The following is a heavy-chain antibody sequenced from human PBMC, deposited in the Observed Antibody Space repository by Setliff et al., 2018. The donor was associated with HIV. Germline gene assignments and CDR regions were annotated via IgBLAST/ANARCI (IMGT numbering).Heavy chain of an antibody. J-gene: IGHJ6*02. V-gene: IGHV4-38-2*02. CDR2: IYHSEST. CDR3: AREDYYYGMDV. CDR1: GYSISSGYY. Sequence: SETLSLTCAVSGYSISSGYYWGWIRQPPGKGLEWIGSIYHSESTYYNPSLKSRVTISLDTSKNQFSLKLTSVTAADTAVYYCAREDYYYGMDVWGQGTTVTVSS.